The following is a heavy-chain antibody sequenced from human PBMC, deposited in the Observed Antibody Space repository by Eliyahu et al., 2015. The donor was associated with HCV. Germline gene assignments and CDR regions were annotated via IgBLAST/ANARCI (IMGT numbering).Heavy chain of an antibody. CDR1: GFNFSTYG. D-gene: IGHD3-10*01. J-gene: IGHJ4*02. V-gene: IGHV3-33*01. Sequence: QVQLVESGGGVVQPGRSLXLXCAASGFNFSTYGLHWVRQAPGKGLDWVAIIWYDGSKKYYADSVKGRFTISRDNSKDTLYLQMSSLRADDTAVYYCARGKWSYPFDNWGQGTLVAVSS. CDR3: ARGKWSYPFDN. CDR2: IWYDGSKK.